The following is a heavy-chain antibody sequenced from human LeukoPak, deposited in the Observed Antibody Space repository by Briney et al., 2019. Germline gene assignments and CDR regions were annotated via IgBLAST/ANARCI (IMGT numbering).Heavy chain of an antibody. Sequence: KPGGSLRLSCAASGFTFSSYGMHWVRQAPGKGLEWVAVISYDGSNKYYADSVKGRFTISRDDSKNTLYLQMNSLRAEDTAVYYCAKEGERTSHYYYGMDVWGQGTTVTVSS. CDR1: GFTFSSYG. D-gene: IGHD1-1*01. V-gene: IGHV3-30*18. CDR2: ISYDGSNK. CDR3: AKEGERTSHYYYGMDV. J-gene: IGHJ6*02.